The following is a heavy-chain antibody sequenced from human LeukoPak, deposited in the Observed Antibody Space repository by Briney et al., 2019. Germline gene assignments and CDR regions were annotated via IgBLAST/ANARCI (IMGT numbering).Heavy chain of an antibody. V-gene: IGHV4-31*01. CDR1: GGSISSGGYY. D-gene: IGHD5-12*01. Sequence: PSETLSLTCTVSGGSISSGGYYWSWIRQHPGKGLEWIGYIYYSGSTYYNPSLKSLVTISVDTSKNQFSLKLSSVTAADTAVYYCARVARGRRPNSGNCDYWGQGTLVTVSS. CDR3: ARVARGRRPNSGNCDY. CDR2: IYYSGST. J-gene: IGHJ4*02.